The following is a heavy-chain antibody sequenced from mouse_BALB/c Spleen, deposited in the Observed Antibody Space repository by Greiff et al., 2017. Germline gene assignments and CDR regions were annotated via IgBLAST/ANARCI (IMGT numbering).Heavy chain of an antibody. V-gene: IGHV1-18*01. J-gene: IGHJ4*01. D-gene: IGHD1-1*01. CDR3: ARSGGSSPYYYAMDY. CDR2: INPNNGGT. CDR1: GYTFTDYN. Sequence: VQLQQSGPELVKPGASVKIPCKASGYTFTDYNMDWVKQSHGKSLEWIGDINPNNGGTIYNQKFKGKATLTVDKSSSTAYMELRGLTSEDTAVYYCARSGGSSPYYYAMDYWGQGTSVTVSS.